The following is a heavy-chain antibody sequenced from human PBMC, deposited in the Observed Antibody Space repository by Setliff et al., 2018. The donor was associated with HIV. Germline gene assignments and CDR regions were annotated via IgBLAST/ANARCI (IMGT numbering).Heavy chain of an antibody. CDR1: GGTFSSYV. Sequence: VASVKVSCKASGGTFSSYVISWVRQAPGQGPEWMGGIIPMYGVTNYAQKFQDRVTITTDESTSTAYMELSSLRSEDTAVYYCALPYCSGGNCWSSASLPPAGWFDPWGQGTLVTVSS. D-gene: IGHD2-15*01. CDR3: ALPYCSGGNCWSSASLPPAGWFDP. V-gene: IGHV1-69*05. CDR2: IIPMYGVT. J-gene: IGHJ5*02.